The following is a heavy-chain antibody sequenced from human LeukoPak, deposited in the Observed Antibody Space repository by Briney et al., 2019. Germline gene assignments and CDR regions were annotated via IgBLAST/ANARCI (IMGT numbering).Heavy chain of an antibody. D-gene: IGHD6-19*01. J-gene: IGHJ6*02. CDR3: VAVADYLRYYYGMDV. CDR2: INHSGST. V-gene: IGHV4-34*01. CDR1: GGSFSGYY. Sequence: SETLSLTCAVYGGSFSGYYWSWIRQPPGKGLEWIGEINHSGSTNYNPSLKSRVTISVDTSKNQFSLKLSSVTAADTAVYYCVAVADYLRYYYGMDVWGQGTTVTVSS.